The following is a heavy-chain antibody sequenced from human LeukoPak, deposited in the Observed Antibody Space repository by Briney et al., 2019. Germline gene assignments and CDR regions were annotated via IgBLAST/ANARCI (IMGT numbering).Heavy chain of an antibody. J-gene: IGHJ4*02. CDR1: GGTFSSYA. Sequence: GAPVKVSCKASGGTFSSYAISWVRQAPGQGLEWMGRIIPILGIANYAQKFQGRVTITADKSTSTAYMELSSLRSEDTAVYYCARDPRAPYPEFVYWGQGTLVTVSS. CDR2: IIPILGIA. CDR3: ARDPRAPYPEFVY. D-gene: IGHD2-2*02. V-gene: IGHV1-69*04.